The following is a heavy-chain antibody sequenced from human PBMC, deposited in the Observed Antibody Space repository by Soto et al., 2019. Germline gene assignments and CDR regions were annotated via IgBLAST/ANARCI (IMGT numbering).Heavy chain of an antibody. D-gene: IGHD2-8*01. CDR3: TKSRRSILMVYGFGGMDV. J-gene: IGHJ6*02. Sequence: QPGGSLRLSCAASGFTVSSHAMSWVRQAPGKGLEWVSSISGSGDGTYYGDSVKGRFTISRDSSSSTLYLQMNNLRGEDTAVYFCTKSRRSILMVYGFGGMDVWGQGTTVTVSS. V-gene: IGHV3-23*01. CDR2: ISGSGDGT. CDR1: GFTVSSHA.